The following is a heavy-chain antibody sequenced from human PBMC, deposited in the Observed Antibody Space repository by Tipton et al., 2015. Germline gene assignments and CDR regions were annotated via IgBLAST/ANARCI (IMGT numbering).Heavy chain of an antibody. D-gene: IGHD3-22*01. V-gene: IGHV4-59*01. CDR1: SDSISKYY. CDR3: ARDAWAGDSRGFYYIY. J-gene: IGHJ4*02. Sequence: TLSTCSVSSDSISKYYWSWIRQPPGKRLEWIGYIDFRGSTEYNPSVKSRVSISVDRSKNQFSLRLNSVTAADTAVYFCARDAWAGDSRGFYYIYWGQGTLVRVSS. CDR2: IDFRGST.